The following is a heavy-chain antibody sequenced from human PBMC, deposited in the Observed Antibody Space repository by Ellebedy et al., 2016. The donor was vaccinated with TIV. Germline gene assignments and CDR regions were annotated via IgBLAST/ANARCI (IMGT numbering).Heavy chain of an antibody. V-gene: IGHV3-30-3*01. Sequence: GESLKISCAASGFTFSSYAMHWVRQAPGKGLEWVAVISYDGSNKYYADSVKGRFTISRDNSKNTLYLQMNSLRAEDTAVYYCARDPSSRVGYDYWGQGTLVTVSS. CDR2: ISYDGSNK. CDR3: ARDPSSRVGYDY. D-gene: IGHD3-10*01. J-gene: IGHJ4*02. CDR1: GFTFSSYA.